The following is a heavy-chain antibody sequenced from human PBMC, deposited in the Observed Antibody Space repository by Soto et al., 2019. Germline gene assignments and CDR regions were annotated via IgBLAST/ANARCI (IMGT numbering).Heavy chain of an antibody. CDR1: GYTFTSYA. CDR2: INAGNGNT. D-gene: IGHD2-15*01. J-gene: IGHJ4*02. Sequence: ASVKVSCKASGYTFTSYAMHWVRQAPGQRLEWMGWINAGNGNTKYSQKFQGRVTITRDTSASTAYMELRSLRSDDTAVYYCARGDCSGGSCSDFDYWGQGTLVTVS. CDR3: ARGDCSGGSCSDFDY. V-gene: IGHV1-3*01.